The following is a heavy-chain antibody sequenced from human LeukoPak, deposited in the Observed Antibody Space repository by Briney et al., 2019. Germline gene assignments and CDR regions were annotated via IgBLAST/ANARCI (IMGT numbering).Heavy chain of an antibody. CDR3: AREYSSFDY. D-gene: IGHD6-13*01. Sequence: PSETLSLTCTASGGSISSGSYYWSWIRQPAGKGLEWIGRIYTSGSTNYNPSLKSRVTISVDTSKNQFSLKLSSVTAADTAVYYCAREYSSFDYWGQGTLVTVSS. J-gene: IGHJ4*02. V-gene: IGHV4-61*02. CDR2: IYTSGST. CDR1: GGSISSGSYY.